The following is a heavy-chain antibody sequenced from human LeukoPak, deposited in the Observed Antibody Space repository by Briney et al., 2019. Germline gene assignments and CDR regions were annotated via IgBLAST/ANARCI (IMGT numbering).Heavy chain of an antibody. CDR3: ARHRGDNSNPRYYFYYMDV. Sequence: SETLSLTCSVSGHSISSGYYWGWIRQPPGKGLEGFGTMYHRGSSYYNPSLKSRVTMSGDTSKNHFSLKLSSVIAADAAVYYCARHRGDNSNPRYYFYYMDVWGKGTTVTVSS. CDR1: GHSISSGYY. CDR2: MYHRGSS. V-gene: IGHV4-38-2*01. J-gene: IGHJ6*03. D-gene: IGHD4-11*01.